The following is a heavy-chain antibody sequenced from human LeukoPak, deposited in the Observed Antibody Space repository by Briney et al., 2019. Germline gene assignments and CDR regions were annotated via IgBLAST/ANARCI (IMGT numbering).Heavy chain of an antibody. V-gene: IGHV1-69*04. D-gene: IGHD2-15*01. CDR3: ARDRIGSDTNWFDP. CDR1: GGTFSSYT. Sequence: GSSVKVSCKASGGTFSSYTISWVRQAPGQGLEWMGRIIPILGIANYAQKFQGRVTTTADKSTSTAYMELSSLRSEDTAVYYCARDRIGSDTNWFDPWGQGTLVTVSS. J-gene: IGHJ5*02. CDR2: IIPILGIA.